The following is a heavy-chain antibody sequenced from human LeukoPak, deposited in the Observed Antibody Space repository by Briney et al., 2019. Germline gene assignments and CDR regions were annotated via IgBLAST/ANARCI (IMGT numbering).Heavy chain of an antibody. J-gene: IGHJ3*02. CDR3: ASRRSGWPNDAFDI. D-gene: IGHD6-19*01. V-gene: IGHV3-30-3*01. CDR2: ISYGGSNI. Sequence: GRSLRLSCAASGFTFSTYAMHWVRQAPDKGLEWVAVISYGGSNIYYADSVKGRFTISRDNVKNVVYLQMNSLTPEDTALYYCASRRSGWPNDAFDIWGQGTMVTVTS. CDR1: GFTFSTYA.